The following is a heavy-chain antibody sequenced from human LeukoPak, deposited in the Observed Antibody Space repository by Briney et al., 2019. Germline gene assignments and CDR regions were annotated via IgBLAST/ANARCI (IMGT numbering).Heavy chain of an antibody. CDR3: ARRRIGRSTSGYYFDY. Sequence: KTGGSLRLSCAASGFTFSSYSMNWVRQAPGKGLEWVSSISSSSSYIYYADSVKGRFTISRDNAKNSLYLQMNGLRAEDTAVYYCARRRIGRSTSGYYFDYWGQGTLVTVSS. CDR1: GFTFSSYS. D-gene: IGHD2-15*01. V-gene: IGHV3-21*01. CDR2: ISSSSSYI. J-gene: IGHJ4*02.